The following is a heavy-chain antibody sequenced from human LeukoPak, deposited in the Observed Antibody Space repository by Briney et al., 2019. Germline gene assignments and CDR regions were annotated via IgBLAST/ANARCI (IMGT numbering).Heavy chain of an antibody. V-gene: IGHV1-2*02. CDR3: SPFATGTTNYDFDY. D-gene: IGHD1-1*01. Sequence: ASVKVSCKASGYTFTGYYMHWVRQAPGQGLEWMGWINPNDGVTKYAQKFQGRVTMTRDTSITTAYMELSRLSSGDTAIYYCSPFATGTTNYDFDYWGQGTLVTVSS. CDR2: INPNDGVT. CDR1: GYTFTGYY. J-gene: IGHJ4*02.